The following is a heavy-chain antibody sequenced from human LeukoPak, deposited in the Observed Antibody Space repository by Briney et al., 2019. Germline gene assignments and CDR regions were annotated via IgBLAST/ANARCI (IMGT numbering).Heavy chain of an antibody. J-gene: IGHJ6*03. V-gene: IGHV3-33*06. CDR3: AKARVAATYYYYYMDV. D-gene: IGHD2-15*01. CDR1: GFSFSNYG. CDR2: IWYDGSNK. Sequence: GGSLRLSRAVSGFSFSNYGMHWVRQAPGKGLEWVALIWYDGSNKYYADSVKGRFTISRDNSKNTLYLQMNTLRAEDTAVYYCAKARVAATYYYYYMDVWGKGTTDTVYS.